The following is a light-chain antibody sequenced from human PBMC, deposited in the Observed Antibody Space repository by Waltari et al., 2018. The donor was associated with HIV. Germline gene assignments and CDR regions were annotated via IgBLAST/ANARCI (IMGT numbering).Light chain of an antibody. CDR2: DVT. V-gene: IGLV2-14*03. CDR3: SSYTTTNTWV. CDR1: SSDVGGFNH. Sequence: QSPLTLPASVSGSPGQSITISCTVTSSDVGGFNHVSWYQQHPDKAPKLIIYDVTKRPSGVSYRFSGSKSGNTASLTISGLQAEDEADYYCSSYTTTNTWVFGGGTKLTVL. J-gene: IGLJ3*02.